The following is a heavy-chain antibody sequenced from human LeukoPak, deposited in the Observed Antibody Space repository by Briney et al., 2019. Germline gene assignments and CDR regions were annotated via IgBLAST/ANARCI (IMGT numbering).Heavy chain of an antibody. CDR2: ISTSSSYI. J-gene: IGHJ6*02. CDR1: GFTFSSYT. D-gene: IGHD3-10*01. V-gene: IGHV3-21*01. Sequence: PGGSLRLSCAASGFTFSSYTMNWVRQAPGEGPEWVSSISTSSSYIYYADSVKGRFTISRDNAKNSLYLQMNSLRAEDSAVYYCARARAYHSASGSPHSYYYYGLDVWGQGTTVTVSS. CDR3: ARARAYHSASGSPHSYYYYGLDV.